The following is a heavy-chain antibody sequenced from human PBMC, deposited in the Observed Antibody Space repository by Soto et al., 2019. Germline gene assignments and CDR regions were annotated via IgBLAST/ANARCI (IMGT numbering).Heavy chain of an antibody. Sequence: ASVKVSCKASGGTFSSYTISWVRQAPGQGLEWMGWISGYKGNTNYAEKLQGRVTMTTDTSTSTAYMELRSLRSDDTAVYYCARVGYYDILTGHYDNYYYGMDVWGQGTTVTVSS. CDR3: ARVGYYDILTGHYDNYYYGMDV. D-gene: IGHD3-9*01. J-gene: IGHJ6*02. CDR1: GGTFSSYT. V-gene: IGHV1-18*01. CDR2: ISGYKGNT.